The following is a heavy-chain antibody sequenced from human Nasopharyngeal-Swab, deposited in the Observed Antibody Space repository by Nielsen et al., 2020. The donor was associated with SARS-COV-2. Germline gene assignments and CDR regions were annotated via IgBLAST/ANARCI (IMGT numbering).Heavy chain of an antibody. J-gene: IGHJ4*02. V-gene: IGHV1-18*01. CDR3: AREDGIAAAGSDY. CDR1: GYTFTCYG. Sequence: SVQVSRQASGYTFTCYGISWVRQAPGQGLEWMGWISAYNGNTNYAQKLQGRVTMNTDTSTSTAYMELRSMSSDDTAVYYCAREDGIAAAGSDYWGQGTLVTVSS. D-gene: IGHD6-13*01. CDR2: ISAYNGNT.